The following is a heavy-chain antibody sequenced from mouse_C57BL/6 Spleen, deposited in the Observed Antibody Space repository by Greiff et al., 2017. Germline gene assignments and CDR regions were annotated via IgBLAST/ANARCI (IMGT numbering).Heavy chain of an antibody. V-gene: IGHV1-64*01. CDR2: IHPNSGST. J-gene: IGHJ4*01. D-gene: IGHD2-3*01. Sequence: VQLQQPGAELVKPGASVKLSCKASGYTFTSYWMHWVKQRPGQGLEWIGMIHPNSGSTNYNEKFKSKATLTVDKSSSTAYMQLSSLTSEDSAVYYCARYDGYYLYAMDYWGQGTSVTVSS. CDR3: ARYDGYYLYAMDY. CDR1: GYTFTSYW.